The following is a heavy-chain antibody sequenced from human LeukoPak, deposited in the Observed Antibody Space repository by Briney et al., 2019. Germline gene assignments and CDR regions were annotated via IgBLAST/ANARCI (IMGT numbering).Heavy chain of an antibody. CDR3: ARLGIAAAEFDY. V-gene: IGHV3-30*02. D-gene: IGHD6-13*01. J-gene: IGHJ4*02. Sequence: GGSLRLSCAASGFTFSSYGMHWVRQAPGKGLEWVAFIRYDGSNKYYADSVKGRFTISRDNSKNTLYLQMNSLRAEDTAVYYCARLGIAAAEFDYWGQGTLVTVSS. CDR1: GFTFSSYG. CDR2: IRYDGSNK.